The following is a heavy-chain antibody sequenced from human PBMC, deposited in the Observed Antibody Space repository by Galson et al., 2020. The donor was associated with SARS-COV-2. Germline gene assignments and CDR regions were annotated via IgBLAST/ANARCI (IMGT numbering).Heavy chain of an antibody. CDR1: GGSISSYY. V-gene: IGHV4-59*01. CDR2: IYYSGST. Sequence: ETSETLSLTCTVSGGSISSYYWSWIRQPPGKGLEWIGYIYYSGSTNYNPSLTSRVTISIDTYKNQFSLRLSSVTAADTAVYDCVGFRFYVRHDYGLCVWGQGTTGTVAS. D-gene: IGHD3-10*01. J-gene: IGHJ6*02. CDR3: VGFRFYVRHDYGLCV.